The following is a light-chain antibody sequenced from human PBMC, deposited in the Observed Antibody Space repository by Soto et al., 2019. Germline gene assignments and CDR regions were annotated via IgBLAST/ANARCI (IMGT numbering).Light chain of an antibody. Sequence: QSVLTQPPSVSGAPGQRVTISCTGSSSNIGAGYDVHWYQQKSGEAPKLIISEVTNRPSGVSARFLGSKSGNTASLTISELQTEDEADYYCSSFAGSGNWVFGGGTKLTVL. CDR1: SSNIGAGYD. CDR3: SSFAGSGNWV. CDR2: EVT. V-gene: IGLV1-40*01. J-gene: IGLJ3*02.